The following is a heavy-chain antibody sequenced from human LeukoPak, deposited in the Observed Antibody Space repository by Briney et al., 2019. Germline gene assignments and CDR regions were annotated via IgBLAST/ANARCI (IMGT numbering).Heavy chain of an antibody. CDR1: GFTFDDYA. CDR2: IRSKAFGGTP. CDR3: TRNTVTVHFDY. V-gene: IGHV3-49*03. Sequence: GRSLRLSCSASGFTFDDYAVSWFRQAPGKGLEWVGFIRSKAFGGTPEYAASVRGRFTISRDDSKSIAYLQMNSLKTEDTAVYYCTRNTVTVHFDYWGQGTLVTVSS. J-gene: IGHJ4*02. D-gene: IGHD4-17*01.